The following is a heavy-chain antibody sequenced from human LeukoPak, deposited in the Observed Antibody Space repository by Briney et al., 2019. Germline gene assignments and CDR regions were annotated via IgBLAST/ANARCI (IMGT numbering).Heavy chain of an antibody. V-gene: IGHV4-61*01. Sequence: SETLSLTCTVSDGPVSGGSYYWSWIRQSPGKGLEWIGHIFYTGSTNYSPSLKSRVTISIDTSKNQFSLKLSSVTAADTAVYYCARDTNGVDVWGQGTTVTVSS. CDR1: DGPVSGGSYY. D-gene: IGHD1-1*01. CDR3: ARDTNGVDV. J-gene: IGHJ6*02. CDR2: IFYTGST.